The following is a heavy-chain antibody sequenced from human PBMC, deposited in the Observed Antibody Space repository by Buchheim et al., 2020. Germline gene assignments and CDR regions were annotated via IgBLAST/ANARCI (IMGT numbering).Heavy chain of an antibody. J-gene: IGHJ4*02. CDR2: IKSKADGGTA. CDR1: GFTFSNAW. D-gene: IGHD6-19*01. Sequence: EVQLVESGGGLVKPGGSLRLSCAASGFTFSNAWMSWVRQAPGKGLEWVGHIKSKADGGTADYAAPVKGRFTISRDDSKNTVYLQMNSLKTEDTAVYYCTTAYSSGWTFDYWGQGTL. V-gene: IGHV3-15*01. CDR3: TTAYSSGWTFDY.